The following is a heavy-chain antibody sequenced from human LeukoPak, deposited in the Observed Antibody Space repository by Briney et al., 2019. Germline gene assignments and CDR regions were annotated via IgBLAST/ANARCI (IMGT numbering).Heavy chain of an antibody. D-gene: IGHD3-22*01. V-gene: IGHV3-66*02. CDR1: GFTVSSNY. CDR2: IYSGGST. Sequence: GGSLRLSCAASGFTVSSNYMSWVRQAPGKGLEWVSVIYSGGSTYYADSVKGRFTISRDNSKNTLYLQMNSQRAEDTAVYYCAREEYYTDSSGYYPVYYFDYWGQGTLVTVSS. CDR3: AREEYYTDSSGYYPVYYFDY. J-gene: IGHJ4*02.